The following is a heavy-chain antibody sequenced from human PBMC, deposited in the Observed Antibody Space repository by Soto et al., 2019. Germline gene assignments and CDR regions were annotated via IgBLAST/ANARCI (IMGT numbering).Heavy chain of an antibody. J-gene: IGHJ6*02. CDR3: ARRRFGELNSMDV. CDR1: GGSISSYY. CDR2: IDYSGST. D-gene: IGHD3-10*01. Sequence: SETLSLTCTVSGGSISSYYWSWIRQPPGKGLEWIGYIDYSGSTNYNPSLKSRVTISVDTSKNQFSLKLSSVTAADTAVYYCARRRFGELNSMDVWGQGTTVTVSS. V-gene: IGHV4-59*01.